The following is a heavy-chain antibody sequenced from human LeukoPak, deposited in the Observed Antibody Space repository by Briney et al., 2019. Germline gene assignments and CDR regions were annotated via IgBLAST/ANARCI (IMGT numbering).Heavy chain of an antibody. CDR2: INHSGST. D-gene: IGHD6-13*01. CDR1: GGSFSGYY. Sequence: SETLSLTCAVYGGSFSGYYWSWIRQPPGKGLEWIGEINHSGSTNYNPSLKSRVTVSVDTSKNQFSLKLSSVTAADTAVYYCARVSPPRRRIAAAGTSRFDPWGQGTLVTVSS. V-gene: IGHV4-34*01. J-gene: IGHJ5*02. CDR3: ARVSPPRRRIAAAGTSRFDP.